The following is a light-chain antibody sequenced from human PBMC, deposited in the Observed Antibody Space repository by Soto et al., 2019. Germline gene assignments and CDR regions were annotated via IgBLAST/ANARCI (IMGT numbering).Light chain of an antibody. CDR1: SSNIGTNT. J-gene: IGLJ2*01. CDR3: AAWDDSLNGVV. CDR2: SSD. V-gene: IGLV1-44*01. Sequence: QSVLTQPPSASGTPGQRVTISCSGSSSNIGTNTVNWYHQLPGTAPKLLIYSSDQRPSGVPDRFSGSKSGTPASLAISGLQSEDEADYFCAAWDDSLNGVVFGGGTKVTVL.